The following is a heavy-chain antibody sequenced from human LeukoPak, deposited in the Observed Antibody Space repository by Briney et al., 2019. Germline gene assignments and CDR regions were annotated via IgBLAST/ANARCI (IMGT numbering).Heavy chain of an antibody. CDR2: IYYSGST. CDR1: GGSISSYY. J-gene: IGHJ4*02. CDR3: ARGYCSGGSCYFDY. Sequence: PSETLSLTCTVSGGSISSYYWSWIRQPPGKGLEWIGYIYYSGSTNYNPSLKSRVTISVDTSKNQFSLKLSSVTAADTAVYYRARGYCSGGSCYFDYWGQGTLVTVSS. D-gene: IGHD2-15*01. V-gene: IGHV4-59*01.